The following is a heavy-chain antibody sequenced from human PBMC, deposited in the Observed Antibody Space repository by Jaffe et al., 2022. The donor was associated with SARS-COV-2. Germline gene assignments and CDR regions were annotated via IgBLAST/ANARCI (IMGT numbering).Heavy chain of an antibody. Sequence: EVQLVESGGGVVQPGGSLRLSCAASGFTFSSYWMHWVRQVPGKGLVWVSRINSDGSSTNYADSVKGRFTISRDNAKNTLYLQVNGLRAEDRAVYYCARWSDYFGGVDVWGQGTTVTV. D-gene: IGHD3-3*01. CDR1: GFTFSSYW. V-gene: IGHV3-74*01. CDR2: INSDGSST. CDR3: ARWSDYFGGVDV. J-gene: IGHJ6*02.